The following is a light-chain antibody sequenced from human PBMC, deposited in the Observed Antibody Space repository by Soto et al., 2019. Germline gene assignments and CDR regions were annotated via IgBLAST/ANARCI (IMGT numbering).Light chain of an antibody. V-gene: IGKV3-11*01. CDR1: QSVTY. Sequence: EVVVTQSPGTLSLSPGERATLSCRASQSVTYLAWYQHKPGQPPRLLIYDASSRATGIPARFSGSGSGTDFTLTISSLEPEDSAVYYCQQRSGWPPLTFGGGTKVEIK. CDR2: DAS. CDR3: QQRSGWPPLT. J-gene: IGKJ4*01.